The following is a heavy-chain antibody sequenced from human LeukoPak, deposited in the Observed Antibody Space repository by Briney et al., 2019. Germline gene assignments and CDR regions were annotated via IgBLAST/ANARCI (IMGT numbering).Heavy chain of an antibody. CDR1: GFTFSTYT. CDR3: ARGGYYASGRPY. J-gene: IGHJ4*02. Sequence: PGGSLRLSCAASGFTFSTYTMNWVRQAPGKGLEWVSYISSSSTTMYYADSVKGRFTISRDNAKNSLYLQMNSLRAEDTAVYYCARGGYYASGRPYWGQGTLVTVSS. CDR2: ISSSSTTM. D-gene: IGHD3-10*01. V-gene: IGHV3-48*01.